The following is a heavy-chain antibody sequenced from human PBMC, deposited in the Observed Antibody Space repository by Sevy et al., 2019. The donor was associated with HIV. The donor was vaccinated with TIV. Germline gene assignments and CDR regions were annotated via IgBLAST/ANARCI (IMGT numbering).Heavy chain of an antibody. J-gene: IGHJ6*02. Sequence: GGSLRLSCAASGFTFSNAWMSWVRQAPGKGLEWVGRIKSKTDGGTTDYAAPVKGRFTISRDNAKNSLYLQMNSLRDEDTAVYYCARDGSDYSTYYYGMDVWGQGTTVTVSS. CDR1: GFTFSNAW. V-gene: IGHV3-15*01. D-gene: IGHD2-15*01. CDR2: IKSKTDGGTT. CDR3: ARDGSDYSTYYYGMDV.